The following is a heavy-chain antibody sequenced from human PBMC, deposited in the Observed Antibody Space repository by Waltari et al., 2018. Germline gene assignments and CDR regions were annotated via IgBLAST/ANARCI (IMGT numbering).Heavy chain of an antibody. J-gene: IGHJ5*02. CDR1: GYSISSCYW. D-gene: IGHD1-26*01. CDR3: ANNEWGLPVS. V-gene: IGHV4-38-2*02. Sequence: QVQLQESGPGLVKPSEDLSLTCTVSGYSISSCYWWGWIRQPPGKGLEWMASIYYSGTRQYNPSLGCRATISADTSKNQFSLVLTSVTAADTAVYYCANNEWGLPVSWGQGTVVTVSS. CDR2: IYYSGTR.